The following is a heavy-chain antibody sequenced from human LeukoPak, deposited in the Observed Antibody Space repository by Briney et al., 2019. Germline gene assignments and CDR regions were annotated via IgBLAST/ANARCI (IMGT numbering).Heavy chain of an antibody. D-gene: IGHD5-18*01. Sequence: SETLSLTCTVSGGSISSSSAYWGWIRQPPGKGLEWIGSIYYSENTYYNPSLKSRVTISANTSKNQFSLTLGSVSATDTAVYYCVSPRGFSYGYFDYWGQGTLVTVSS. CDR3: VSPRGFSYGYFDY. CDR1: GGSISSSSAY. V-gene: IGHV4-39*01. J-gene: IGHJ4*02. CDR2: IYYSENT.